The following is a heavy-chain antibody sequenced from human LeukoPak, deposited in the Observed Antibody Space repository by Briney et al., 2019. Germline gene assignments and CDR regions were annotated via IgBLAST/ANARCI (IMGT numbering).Heavy chain of an antibody. Sequence: GGSLRLSCAASGFTFSSYGMTWVRQAPGKGLEWVSSITGSGDGAYYADSVKGRFTFSRDNSKKTVYLQMNSLKTEDTAVYYCTRQGSDSSGYYRIWGQGTLVTVSS. CDR3: TRQGSDSSGYYRI. CDR1: GFTFSSYG. V-gene: IGHV3-23*01. J-gene: IGHJ4*02. CDR2: ITGSGDGA. D-gene: IGHD3-22*01.